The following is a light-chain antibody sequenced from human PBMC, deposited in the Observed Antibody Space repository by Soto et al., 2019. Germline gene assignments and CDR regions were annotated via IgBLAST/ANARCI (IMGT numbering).Light chain of an antibody. CDR3: QQDHSFSFT. J-gene: IGKJ2*01. CDR1: QSITYW. V-gene: IGKV1-5*01. Sequence: DSQMTQSPSSLSTSVGDRVTITCRASQSITYWLAWYKQKPGRAPKLLSYDVFYLQSGVPSRFSGSGSGTEFTLTLSSLQPDESATYYCQQDHSFSFTFGQGTKLEIK. CDR2: DVF.